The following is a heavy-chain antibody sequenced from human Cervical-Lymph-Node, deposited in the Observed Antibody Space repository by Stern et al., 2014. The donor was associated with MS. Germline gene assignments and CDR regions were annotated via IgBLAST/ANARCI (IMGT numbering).Heavy chain of an antibody. J-gene: IGHJ4*02. D-gene: IGHD5-12*01. Sequence: VQLVQSGAEVKKPGESLKISCKGSGYGFTDYWIGWVRQMPGKGLEWMGIIYPSDSNTVYSPSFQGQVAFSVAKSTSTASLQWSSLKASDTATFYCARHSHGGYVTRAYDYWGQGTLVTVSS. V-gene: IGHV5-51*01. CDR1: GYGFTDYW. CDR3: ARHSHGGYVTRAYDY. CDR2: IYPSDSNT.